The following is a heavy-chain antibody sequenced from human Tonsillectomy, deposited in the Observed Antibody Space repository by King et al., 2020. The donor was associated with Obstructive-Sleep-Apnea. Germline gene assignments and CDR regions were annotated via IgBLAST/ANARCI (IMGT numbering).Heavy chain of an antibody. D-gene: IGHD4-17*01. CDR1: GFTFISYW. Sequence: VQLVESGGGLVQPGGSLRLSCASSGFTFISYWMSWVRQAPGKGLEWVANIKQDGSEKYYVDSVKGRFTISRDNAQNSLYLQMNSLRAEDTAVYYCARGPGTTGPVDYWGQGTLVTVSS. J-gene: IGHJ4*02. CDR3: ARGPGTTGPVDY. V-gene: IGHV3-7*01. CDR2: IKQDGSEK.